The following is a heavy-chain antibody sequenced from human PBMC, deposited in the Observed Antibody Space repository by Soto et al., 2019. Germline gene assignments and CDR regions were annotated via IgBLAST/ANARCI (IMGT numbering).Heavy chain of an antibody. V-gene: IGHV1-18*01. CDR1: GYTFTSYG. Sequence: ASVKVSCKASGYTFTSYGISWVRQAPGQGLEWMGWISAYNGNTNYAQKLQGRVTMTTDTSTSTAYMELGSLRSDDTAVYYCARDLVGGEAAIAYYSGRDVGGQGTRVTVPS. CDR2: ISAYNGNT. D-gene: IGHD2-15*01. J-gene: IGHJ6*02. CDR3: ARDLVGGEAAIAYYSGRDV.